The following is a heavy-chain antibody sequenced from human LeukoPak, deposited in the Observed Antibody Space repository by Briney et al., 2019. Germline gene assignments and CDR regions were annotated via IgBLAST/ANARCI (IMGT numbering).Heavy chain of an antibody. D-gene: IGHD2-21*02. CDR3: ARHDVVPVIRRGFDF. CDR2: IFYSGTT. CDR1: GGSVSGYY. V-gene: IGHV4-59*08. J-gene: IGHJ4*02. Sequence: SETLSLTCTASGGSVSGYYWSWIRRLPGRGLEWIGYIFYSGTTLYSPSLKSRVTMSVDTSENQFSLKLSSVTAADTAVYYCARHDVVPVIRRGFDFWGQGILVTVSS.